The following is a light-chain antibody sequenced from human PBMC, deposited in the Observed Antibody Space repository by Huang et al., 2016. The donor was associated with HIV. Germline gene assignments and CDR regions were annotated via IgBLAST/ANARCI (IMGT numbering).Light chain of an antibody. CDR3: QQYHKWPPYT. V-gene: IGKV3-15*01. J-gene: IGKJ2*01. CDR2: GSS. CDR1: QSINSN. Sequence: EIVMTQSPATLSVSPGERAILSCRASQSINSNLAWYQQLNGQSPRLPIYGSSTRATGIPTRFSGSGSGTEFTLTISSLQSEDFALYYCQQYHKWPPYTFGQGTKLEIK.